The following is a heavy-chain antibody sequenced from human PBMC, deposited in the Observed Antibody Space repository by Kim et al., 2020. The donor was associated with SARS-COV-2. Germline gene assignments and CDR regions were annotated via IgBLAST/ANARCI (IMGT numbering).Heavy chain of an antibody. CDR3: ARDSSYGDPEVIDY. Sequence: GGSLRLSCAASGFTFSSYGMHWVRQAPGKGLEWVAVIWYDGSNKYYADSVKGRFTISRDNSKNTLYLQMNSLRAEDTAVYYCARDSSYGDPEVIDYWGQGTLVTVSS. D-gene: IGHD4-17*01. CDR1: GFTFSSYG. J-gene: IGHJ4*02. CDR2: IWYDGSNK. V-gene: IGHV3-33*01.